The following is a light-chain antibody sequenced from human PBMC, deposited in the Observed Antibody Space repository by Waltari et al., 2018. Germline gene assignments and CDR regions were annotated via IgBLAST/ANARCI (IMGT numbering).Light chain of an antibody. CDR3: STWDDSLNGPV. J-gene: IGLJ2*01. CDR2: SNK. V-gene: IGLV1-44*01. Sequence: QSVLTQPPSASGTPGQRVTISCSGSSSNIGSNIVNWYQHVPGTAPKLLIDSNKQRPSGLPARFSCAKSGTSASLAISRIQSEDEADYYCSTWDDSLNGPVFGGGTKLTVL. CDR1: SSNIGSNI.